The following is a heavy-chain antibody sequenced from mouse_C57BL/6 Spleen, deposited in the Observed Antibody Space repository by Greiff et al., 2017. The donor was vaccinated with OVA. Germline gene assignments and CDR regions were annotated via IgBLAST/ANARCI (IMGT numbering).Heavy chain of an antibody. CDR1: GYSITSGYY. J-gene: IGHJ4*01. CDR3: ARDPLSTVVARAMDY. D-gene: IGHD1-1*01. V-gene: IGHV3-6*01. Sequence: EVQVVESGPGLVKPSQSLSLTCSVTGYSITSGYYWNWIRQFPGNKLEWMGYISYDGSNNYNPSLKNRISITRDTSKNQFFLKLNSVTTEDTATYYCARDPLSTVVARAMDYWGQGTSVTVSS. CDR2: ISYDGSN.